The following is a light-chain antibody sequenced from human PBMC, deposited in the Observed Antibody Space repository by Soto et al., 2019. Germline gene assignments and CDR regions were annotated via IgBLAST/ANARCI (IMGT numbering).Light chain of an antibody. V-gene: IGLV2-8*01. CDR3: NSYAGSNNFVV. J-gene: IGLJ2*01. Sequence: QSALTQPPSASGSPGQSVTISCTGTSSDVGGYNFVSWFQQNPGKAPKLMIYEVNKRPSGVPDRFSGSKSGNTASLTVSGLRAEDEADYYCNSYAGSNNFVVFGGGTQLTDL. CDR2: EVN. CDR1: SSDVGGYNF.